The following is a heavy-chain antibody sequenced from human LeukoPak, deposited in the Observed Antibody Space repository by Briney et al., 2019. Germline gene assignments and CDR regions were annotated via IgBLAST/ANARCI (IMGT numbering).Heavy chain of an antibody. Sequence: SETLSLTCTVSGDSISNYYWSWIRQPPGKGLEWIGYIYYSGSTNYNPSLKSRVTVSVDTSKKHFSLTLSSVTAADTAVYYCAREAIGRVDYWGQGILVTVSS. J-gene: IGHJ4*02. CDR1: GDSISNYY. CDR2: IYYSGST. D-gene: IGHD2/OR15-2a*01. V-gene: IGHV4-59*01. CDR3: AREAIGRVDY.